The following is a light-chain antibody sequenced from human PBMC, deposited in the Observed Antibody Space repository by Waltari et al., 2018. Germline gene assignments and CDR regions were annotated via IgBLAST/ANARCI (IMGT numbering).Light chain of an antibody. Sequence: QSALTQPASVSGSPGQSITISCTGTSSDVGCYNYVSWYQRHPGKAPKLMIYDVTKRPSGVSNRFSGSRSGNTASLTISGLQADDEADYYCSSYTSSSTLVVFGGGTKLTVL. CDR2: DVT. CDR3: SSYTSSSTLVV. J-gene: IGLJ3*02. CDR1: SSDVGCYNY. V-gene: IGLV2-14*03.